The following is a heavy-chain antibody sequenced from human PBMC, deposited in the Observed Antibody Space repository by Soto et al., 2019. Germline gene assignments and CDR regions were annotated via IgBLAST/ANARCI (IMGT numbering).Heavy chain of an antibody. CDR3: AHKRADCIGTDCYHWFDP. J-gene: IGHJ5*02. Sequence: QITLKESGPTLVKPTQTLTLTCTFSGFSLSTSGVAVGWIRQPPGKALEWLALIYWDDDERYSPSLKTRLTITKDTSKNQVFLTMTNMDPVDTATYSCAHKRADCIGTDCYHWFDPWGQGTLVTVSS. CDR2: IYWDDDE. CDR1: GFSLSTSGVA. D-gene: IGHD2-2*01. V-gene: IGHV2-5*02.